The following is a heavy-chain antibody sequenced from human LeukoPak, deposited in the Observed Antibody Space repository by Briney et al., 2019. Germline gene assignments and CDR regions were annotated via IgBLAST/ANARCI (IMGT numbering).Heavy chain of an antibody. CDR1: GFSLSSSGVC. CDR3: ARMRKGSAWSYFDY. V-gene: IGHV2-70*11. D-gene: IGHD6-19*01. Sequence: EPGPALVKPTQTLTLTCTFSGFSLSSSGVCVSWIRQPPGKALEWLARIDWDDDKYYSTSLKTRLTISKDTSKNQVVLTMTNMDPVDTATYYCARMRKGSAWSYFDYWGQGTLVTVSS. J-gene: IGHJ4*02. CDR2: IDWDDDK.